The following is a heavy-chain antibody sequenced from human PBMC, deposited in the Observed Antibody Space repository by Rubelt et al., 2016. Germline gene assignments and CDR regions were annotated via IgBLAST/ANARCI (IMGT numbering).Heavy chain of an antibody. D-gene: IGHD2-2*01. CDR3: ARGSVVPAAMYVWSWFDP. Sequence: QVQLQQWGAGLLKPSETLSLTCAVYGGVFSDHYWSWIRQPPGKGLQRIGEIHHSGSTNYSPSLKSRVTISVDTSRNQFSLKLTSVPAADTAVYYCARGSVVPAAMYVWSWFDPWGQGTLVTVSS. V-gene: IGHV4-34*01. J-gene: IGHJ5*02. CDR2: IHHSGST. CDR1: GGVFSDHY.